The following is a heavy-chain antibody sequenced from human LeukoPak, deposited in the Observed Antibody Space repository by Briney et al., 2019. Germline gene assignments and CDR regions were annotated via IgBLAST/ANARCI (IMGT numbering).Heavy chain of an antibody. Sequence: SQTLSLTCAISGDSLSNNTAAWTWIRQSPSGGLEWLGRTNYRSKWYNDYAVSVKSRVTIKPDTSRNQFSLQLNSVTPEDTAVYYCARGPTAVPGSHYFDYWGQGILVTVSS. CDR3: ARGPTAVPGSHYFDY. D-gene: IGHD6-19*01. V-gene: IGHV6-1*01. CDR1: GDSLSNNTAA. J-gene: IGHJ4*02. CDR2: TNYRSKWYN.